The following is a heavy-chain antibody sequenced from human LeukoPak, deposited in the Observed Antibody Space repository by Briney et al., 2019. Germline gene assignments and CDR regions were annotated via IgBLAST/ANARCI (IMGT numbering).Heavy chain of an antibody. V-gene: IGHV3-21*01. J-gene: IGHJ4*02. Sequence: GGSLRLSCAASGFMFSSCSMNWVRQAPGKGLEWVSSISGSSSDLYYADSVKGRFTISRDNAKDSLHLQMNSLRAEDTAVYCCARGGTISRGWGYFDFWGQGTLVTVSS. CDR3: ARGGTISRGWGYFDF. CDR2: ISGSSSDL. D-gene: IGHD6-19*01. CDR1: GFMFSSCS.